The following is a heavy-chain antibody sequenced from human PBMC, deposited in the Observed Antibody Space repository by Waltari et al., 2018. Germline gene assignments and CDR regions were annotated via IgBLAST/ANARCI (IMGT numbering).Heavy chain of an antibody. Sequence: VQLVESGGGLVKPGGSLRLSCAASGFTFSPYSMSWIRQAPGKGLEWVSSIGTTDSYIYYANSVRGRFTISRDNAKNSLFLQMNGLRADDTGVYYCARDGEFLRLGTTDYWGQGTLITVSS. V-gene: IGHV3-21*02. J-gene: IGHJ4*02. CDR2: IGTTDSYI. CDR1: GFTFSPYS. CDR3: ARDGEFLRLGTTDY. D-gene: IGHD3-10*01.